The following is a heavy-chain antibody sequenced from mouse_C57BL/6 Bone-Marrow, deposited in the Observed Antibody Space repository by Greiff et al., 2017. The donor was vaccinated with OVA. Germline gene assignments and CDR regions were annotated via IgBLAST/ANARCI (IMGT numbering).Heavy chain of an antibody. V-gene: IGHV5-9-1*02. Sequence: EVKLMESGEGLVKPGGSLKLSCAASGFTFSSYAMSWVRQTPEKRLEWVAYISSGGDYIYYADTVKGRFTISRDNARNTLYLQMSSLKSEDTAMYYSTRDYYGSSYFFDYWGQGTTLTVSS. CDR2: ISSGGDYI. CDR1: GFTFSSYA. D-gene: IGHD1-1*01. CDR3: TRDYYGSSYFFDY. J-gene: IGHJ2*01.